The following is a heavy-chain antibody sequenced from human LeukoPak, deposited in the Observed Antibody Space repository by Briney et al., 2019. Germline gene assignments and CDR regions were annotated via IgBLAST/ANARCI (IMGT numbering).Heavy chain of an antibody. D-gene: IGHD3-16*02. V-gene: IGHV4-34*01. J-gene: IGHJ6*03. CDR3: ARRVYVWGSYRYLGYMDV. CDR1: GGSFSGYY. Sequence: SETLSLTCAVYGGSFSGYYWSWIRQPPGKGLEWIGKINHSGSTNYNPSLKSRVTISVDTSKNQFSLKLSSVTAADTAVYYCARRVYVWGSYRYLGYMDVWGKGTTVTVSS. CDR2: INHSGST.